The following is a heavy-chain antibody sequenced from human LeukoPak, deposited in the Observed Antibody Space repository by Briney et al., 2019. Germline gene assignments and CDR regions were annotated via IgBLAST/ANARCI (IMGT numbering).Heavy chain of an antibody. J-gene: IGHJ4*02. CDR1: GYTFSNNY. V-gene: IGHV1-46*01. CDR2: IYPRDGST. Sequence: ASVKVSCKASGYTFSNNYLHWVRQAPGQGLEWMGMIYPRDGSTSYAQNFQGRVTVTRDTSTTTVHMELRGLRSEDTAVYYCARDQEGFDYWGQGTVVTVSS. CDR3: ARDQEGFDY.